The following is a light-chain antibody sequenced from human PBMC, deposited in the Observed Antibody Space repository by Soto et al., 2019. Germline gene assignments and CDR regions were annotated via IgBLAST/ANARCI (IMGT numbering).Light chain of an antibody. Sequence: DIQMTQSPSTLSASVGERVTITCRASQSVTNWLAWYQQKPGKAPKLLIYDVSSLESGVPSRFSGSGSGTEFILTISSLQPEDFATYYRQQYDSYSWTFGQGTKVEMK. CDR3: QQYDSYSWT. V-gene: IGKV1-5*01. CDR2: DVS. J-gene: IGKJ1*01. CDR1: QSVTNW.